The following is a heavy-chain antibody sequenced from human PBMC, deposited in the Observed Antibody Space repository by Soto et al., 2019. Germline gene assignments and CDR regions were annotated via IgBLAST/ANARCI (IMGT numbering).Heavy chain of an antibody. D-gene: IGHD6-19*01. J-gene: IGHJ6*02. CDR2: INHSGVT. V-gene: IGHV4-34*01. Sequence: SETLSLTCAVYGGSFSGYHGSWIRQPPGKGLEWIGEINHSGVTNYKPSLKRRVTISVDTSKNQFSLQLKSVTAADTALYYCARFSGSYYYAMDVWGQGSTVTVSS. CDR3: ARFSGSYYYAMDV. CDR1: GGSFSGYH.